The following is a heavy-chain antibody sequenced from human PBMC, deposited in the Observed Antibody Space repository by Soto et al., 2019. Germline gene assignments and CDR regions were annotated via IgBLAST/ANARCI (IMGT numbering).Heavy chain of an antibody. CDR2: IHNNGGT. V-gene: IGHV4-39*01. Sequence: QLQLQESGPGLVRPSETLSLTCSVSGDSIRSSSYYWGWIRQSPGEGLEWIGNIHNNGGTQYKPSLKRRVPISVDTSKNQFSLKVTSITAADTGVYYCASRYAPSEFDHWGQGSLVTVSS. J-gene: IGHJ4*02. D-gene: IGHD2-2*01. CDR3: ASRYAPSEFDH. CDR1: GDSIRSSSYY.